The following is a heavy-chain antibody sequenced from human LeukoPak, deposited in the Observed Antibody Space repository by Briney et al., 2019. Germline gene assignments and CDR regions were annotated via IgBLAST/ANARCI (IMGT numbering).Heavy chain of an antibody. D-gene: IGHD2-2*01. CDR3: ARSLVVPAAMFDF. CDR2: IYYSGST. Sequence: TSQTLSLTCTVSGGSISSGGYYWSWIRQHPGKGPEWIGYIYYSGSTYYNPSLKIRVTISVDTSKDQFSLKLSSVTAADTGVYCCARSLVVPAAMFDFWGQGTLVTVSS. V-gene: IGHV4-31*03. J-gene: IGHJ4*02. CDR1: GGSISSGGYY.